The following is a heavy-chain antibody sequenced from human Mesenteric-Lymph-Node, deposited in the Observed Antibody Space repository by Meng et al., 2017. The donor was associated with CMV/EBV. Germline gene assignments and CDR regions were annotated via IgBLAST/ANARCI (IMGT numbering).Heavy chain of an antibody. CDR1: GFTFSSYS. Sequence: GGSLRLSCAASGFTFSSYSMNWVRQAPGKGLEWVSSISSSSSYIYYADSVKGRFTISRDNAKNSLYLQMNSLRAEDTAVYYCAGSGYNYGYYYYYGMDVWGQGTTVTVSS. V-gene: IGHV3-21*04. CDR2: ISSSSSYI. CDR3: AGSGYNYGYYYYYGMDV. D-gene: IGHD5-18*01. J-gene: IGHJ6*02.